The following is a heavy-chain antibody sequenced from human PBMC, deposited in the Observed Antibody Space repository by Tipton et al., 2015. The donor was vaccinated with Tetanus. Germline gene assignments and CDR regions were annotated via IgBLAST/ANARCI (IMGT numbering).Heavy chain of an antibody. J-gene: IGHJ4*02. CDR3: ARDGDTSGHYGIFDS. D-gene: IGHD3-22*01. V-gene: IGHV3-48*02. Sequence: SLRLSCAGSGFSFRDFGMNWVRQAPGKGLEWVSYISYSSTSIYYADSVKGRFVVSRDNAKNSLYLQMNTLRDDDTAVYYCARDGDTSGHYGIFDSWGQGTLLIVSS. CDR1: GFSFRDFG. CDR2: ISYSSTSI.